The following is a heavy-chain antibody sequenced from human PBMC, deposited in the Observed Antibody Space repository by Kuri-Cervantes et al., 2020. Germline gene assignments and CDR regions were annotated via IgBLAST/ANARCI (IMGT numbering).Heavy chain of an antibody. V-gene: IGHV3-30*04. CDR1: GFTFSSYP. J-gene: IGHJ6*03. Sequence: GGSLRLSCAASGFTFSSYPMHWVRQAPGKGLEWVAVISYDGSNKYYADSVKGRFTISRDNSKNTLYLQMNSLRAEDTAVYYCARGRYCSAGSCYNYYYYYNMDVWGKGTTVTV. CDR2: ISYDGSNK. CDR3: ARGRYCSAGSCYNYYYYYNMDV. D-gene: IGHD2-15*01.